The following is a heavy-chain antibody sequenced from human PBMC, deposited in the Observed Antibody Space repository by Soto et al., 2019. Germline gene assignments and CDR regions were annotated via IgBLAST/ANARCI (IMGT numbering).Heavy chain of an antibody. CDR2: ISAYNGNT. CDR1: GYTFTSYG. V-gene: IGHV1-18*01. D-gene: IGHD3-3*01. Sequence: ASVKVSCKASGYTFTSYGISWVRQAPGRGLEWMGWISAYNGNTNYAQKLQGRVTMTTDTSTSTAYMELRSLRSDDTAVYYCAREGVLRFLEWFTIGDYYGMDVWGQGTTVTVSS. CDR3: AREGVLRFLEWFTIGDYYGMDV. J-gene: IGHJ6*02.